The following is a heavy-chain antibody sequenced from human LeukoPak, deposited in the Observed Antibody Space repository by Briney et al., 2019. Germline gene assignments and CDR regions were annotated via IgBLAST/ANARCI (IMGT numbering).Heavy chain of an antibody. Sequence: GGSLRLSCAASGFTFNNYGMHYVRQAPGKGLEWVVVISDDVRNKNYADSVKGRFTISRDNSNNTLYLQMNSLRAEDTGVYYCAKDRETTASGTFDYWGQGTLVTVSS. D-gene: IGHD6-13*01. CDR1: GFTFNNYG. CDR2: ISDDVRNK. J-gene: IGHJ4*02. CDR3: AKDRETTASGTFDY. V-gene: IGHV3-30*18.